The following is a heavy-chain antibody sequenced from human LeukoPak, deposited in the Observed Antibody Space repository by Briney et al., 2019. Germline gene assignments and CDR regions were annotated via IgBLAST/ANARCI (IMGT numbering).Heavy chain of an antibody. CDR3: AREAYGSWSYSNDY. CDR1: GGSISSGVDY. D-gene: IGHD3-10*01. J-gene: IGHJ4*02. Sequence: PSETLSLTCTLSGGSISSGVDYWSWIRQHPGKGLEWIGYIYYSGSTYYNPSLKSRVTISVDTSKNQFSLKLSSVTAADTAVYYCAREAYGSWSYSNDYWGQGTLVTVSS. CDR2: IYYSGST. V-gene: IGHV4-31*03.